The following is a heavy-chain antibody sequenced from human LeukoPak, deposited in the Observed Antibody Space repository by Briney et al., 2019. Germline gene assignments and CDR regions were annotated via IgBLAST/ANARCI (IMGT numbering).Heavy chain of an antibody. Sequence: GGSLRLSCAASGFTFSSYAMSWVRQAQGKGLEWVSTISISGGSTYYADSVKGRFAISRDNSKNTLYLQMNGLRAEDTAIYYCARGGQGFDYWGQGTLVTVSS. CDR3: ARGGQGFDY. D-gene: IGHD3-10*01. CDR1: GFTFSSYA. J-gene: IGHJ4*02. CDR2: ISISGGST. V-gene: IGHV3-23*01.